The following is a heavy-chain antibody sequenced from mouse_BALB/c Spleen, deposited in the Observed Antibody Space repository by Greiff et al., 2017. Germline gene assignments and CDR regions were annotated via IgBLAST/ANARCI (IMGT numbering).Heavy chain of an antibody. CDR3: TREYGSSYFAY. J-gene: IGHJ3*01. Sequence: EVQGVESGGGLVKPGGSLKLSCAASGFTFSSYTMSWVRQTPEKRLEWVATISSGGSYTYYPDSVKGRITITRDNAKNTLYLQMSSLKSEDTAMYYSTREYGSSYFAYWGQGTLVTVSA. V-gene: IGHV5-6-4*01. CDR2: ISSGGSYT. CDR1: GFTFSSYT. D-gene: IGHD1-1*01.